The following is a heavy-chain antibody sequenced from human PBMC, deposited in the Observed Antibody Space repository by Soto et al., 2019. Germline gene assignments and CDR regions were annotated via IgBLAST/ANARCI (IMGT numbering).Heavy chain of an antibody. J-gene: IGHJ4*02. CDR1: GFAFSDYY. CDR3: VGDRGYSGYTF. V-gene: IGHV3-11*06. D-gene: IGHD5-12*01. Sequence: PGGSLRLSCEASGFAFSDYYISWIRQAPGKGLEWVAYITSSSSNFTNYADSVRGRFTISRDNARNSVSLQMNSLRPEDTAVYYCVGDRGYSGYTFWGQGTQVTVSS. CDR2: ITSSSSNFT.